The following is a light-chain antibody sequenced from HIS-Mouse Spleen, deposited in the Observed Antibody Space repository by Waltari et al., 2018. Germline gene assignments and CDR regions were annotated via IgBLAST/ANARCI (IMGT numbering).Light chain of an antibody. V-gene: IGKV2-28*01. CDR3: MQALQTPPYT. CDR2: LGS. Sequence: DIVMTQSPLSLPVTPGEPASISCRSSQSLLHSNGYNYLDWYLQKPGQSPQLLIYLGSYRASGVPDRFSGSGSGTYFTLKISRVEAEDVGVYYCMQALQTPPYTFGQGTKLEIK. J-gene: IGKJ2*01. CDR1: QSLLHSNGYNY.